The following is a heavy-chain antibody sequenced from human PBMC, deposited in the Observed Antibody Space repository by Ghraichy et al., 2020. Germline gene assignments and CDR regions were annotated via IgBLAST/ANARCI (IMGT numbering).Heavy chain of an antibody. J-gene: IGHJ4*02. D-gene: IGHD3-22*01. CDR2: ISYIGST. Sequence: SETLSLTCTVSGGSISSGAYYWSWIRQHPGKGLEWIGFISYIGSTYYNPSLKSRLTLSVDTSENQFSLKLTSVTAADTAVYYCARVQGAPFYYDSSGYYYFDYWGQRTLVPVSS. CDR1: GGSISSGAYY. CDR3: ARVQGAPFYYDSSGYYYFDY. V-gene: IGHV4-31*03.